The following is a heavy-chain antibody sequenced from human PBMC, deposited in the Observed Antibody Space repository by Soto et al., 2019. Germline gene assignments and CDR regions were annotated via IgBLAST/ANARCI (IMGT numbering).Heavy chain of an antibody. CDR2: ISYDGSNK. J-gene: IGHJ4*02. D-gene: IGHD5-12*01. Sequence: QVQLVESGGGVVQPGRSLRLSCAASGFTFSSYGMHWVRQAPCKGLEWVAVISYDGSNKYYADSVKGRFTISRDNSKNTLYLQMNSLRAEDTAVYYCAKDLATTTNTYLDYWGQGTLVTVSS. CDR1: GFTFSSYG. V-gene: IGHV3-30*18. CDR3: AKDLATTTNTYLDY.